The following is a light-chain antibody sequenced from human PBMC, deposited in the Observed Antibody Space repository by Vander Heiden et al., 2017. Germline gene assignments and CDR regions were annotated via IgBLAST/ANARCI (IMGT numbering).Light chain of an antibody. CDR3: SSYTSSSTRV. Sequence: QSALTQPASVSGSPGQSITISCTGTSSDVGGYNYVSWYQQHPVKAPKLMIYEVNNRPSGVSTRFSGSKSGNTASLTISGLQAEDEADYYCSSYTSSSTRVFGTGTKVTVL. CDR1: SSDVGGYNY. CDR2: EVN. J-gene: IGLJ1*01. V-gene: IGLV2-14*01.